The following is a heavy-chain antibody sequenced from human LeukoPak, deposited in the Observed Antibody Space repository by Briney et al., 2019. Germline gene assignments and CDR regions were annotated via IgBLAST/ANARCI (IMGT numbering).Heavy chain of an antibody. CDR2: NYHSGST. V-gene: IGHV4-38-2*02. J-gene: IGHJ4*02. Sequence: SETLSLTCTVYGYSISSGYYWGWIRPPPGKGLEWIGSNYHSGSTYYNPSIKRRVTISVDTSKNQFSLKLSSVTAADTAVYYCARQPTSGRVPRYFDYWGQGTLVTVSS. CDR3: ARQPTSGRVPRYFDY. D-gene: IGHD2-2*01. CDR1: GYSISSGYY.